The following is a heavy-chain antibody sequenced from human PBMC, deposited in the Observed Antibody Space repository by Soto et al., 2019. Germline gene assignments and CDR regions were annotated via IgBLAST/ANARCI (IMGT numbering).Heavy chain of an antibody. CDR2: ISYDGSNK. Sequence: PGGSLRLSCAASGFTFSSYGMHWVRQAPGKGLEWVAVISYDGSNKYYADSVKGRFTISRDNSKNTLYLHMDSLRAEDTAVYYCARGGRYRENYYFGMDVWGQGTTVTVSS. V-gene: IGHV3-30*03. J-gene: IGHJ6*02. CDR1: GFTFSSYG. CDR3: ARGGRYRENYYFGMDV. D-gene: IGHD1-26*01.